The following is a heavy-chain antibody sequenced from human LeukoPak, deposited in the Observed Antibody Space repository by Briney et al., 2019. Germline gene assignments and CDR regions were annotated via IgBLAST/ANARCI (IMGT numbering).Heavy chain of an antibody. V-gene: IGHV3-23*01. Sequence: GGSLRLSCAASGFTVSSNYMSWVRQAPGKGLEWVSAISGSGGRTYYADSVKGRFTISRDNSKNTLYLQMNSLRAEDTAIYYCAKEKGVVVAPVDYWGQGTLVTVSS. CDR2: ISGSGGRT. CDR3: AKEKGVVVAPVDY. CDR1: GFTVSSNY. J-gene: IGHJ4*02. D-gene: IGHD2-15*01.